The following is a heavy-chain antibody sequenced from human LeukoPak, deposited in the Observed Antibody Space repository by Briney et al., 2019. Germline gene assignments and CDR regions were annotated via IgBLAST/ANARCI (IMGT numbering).Heavy chain of an antibody. CDR2: INQEGIET. J-gene: IGHJ4*02. D-gene: IGHD2-15*01. CDR3: ARGGPGRWPAYYFDY. V-gene: IGHV3-7*05. Sequence: PGGSLRLSCAASGFSFSSYWMSWVRQAPGKGLEWVANINQEGIETYYVDSVKGRFTISRDNAKNSLFLQMNSLRAEDTAVYYCARGGPGRWPAYYFDYWGQETLVTVSS. CDR1: GFSFSSYW.